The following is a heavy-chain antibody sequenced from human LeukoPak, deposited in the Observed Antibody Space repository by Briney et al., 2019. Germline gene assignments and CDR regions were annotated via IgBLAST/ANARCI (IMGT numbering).Heavy chain of an antibody. CDR1: GFTVSSNY. CDR2: IYSGGST. Sequence: PGGSLRLSCADSGFTVSSNYMRWVRQAPGKGLEWVSVIYSGGSTHYADSVKGRFTISRDNAKNTLYLQMNSLRAEDTAVYYCARDRQQLEWWFDPWGQGTLVTVSS. D-gene: IGHD6-13*01. V-gene: IGHV3-66*01. J-gene: IGHJ5*02. CDR3: ARDRQQLEWWFDP.